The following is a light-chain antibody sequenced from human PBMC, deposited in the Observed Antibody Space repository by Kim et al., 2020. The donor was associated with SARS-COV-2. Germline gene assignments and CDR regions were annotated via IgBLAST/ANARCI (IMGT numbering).Light chain of an antibody. CDR1: QSVVKSSDNMNY. J-gene: IGKJ2*01. V-gene: IGKV4-1*01. CDR2: WAS. Sequence: RATTNCKSSQSVVKSSDNMNYLAWYQQKPGQPPKHLISWASTRKAGVPDRFSGSGSGTDSTLTISSLQAEDVEVYHCQQYYSSPTFGQGTKLEIK. CDR3: QQYYSSPT.